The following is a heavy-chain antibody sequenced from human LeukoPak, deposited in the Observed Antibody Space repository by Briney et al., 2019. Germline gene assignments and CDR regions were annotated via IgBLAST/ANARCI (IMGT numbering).Heavy chain of an antibody. CDR1: GFTFDNYR. CDR2: VNADGGNT. D-gene: IGHD1-26*01. Sequence: GGSLRLSCAASGFTFDNYRMSWVRQAPGKGLEWVSTVNADGGNTYYADSVEGRFTISRDNSKSTLILQMNSLRVEDTALYYCTKRVKYGGTWDHFADWGQGTLVTVSS. CDR3: TKRVKYGGTWDHFAD. V-gene: IGHV3-23*01. J-gene: IGHJ4*02.